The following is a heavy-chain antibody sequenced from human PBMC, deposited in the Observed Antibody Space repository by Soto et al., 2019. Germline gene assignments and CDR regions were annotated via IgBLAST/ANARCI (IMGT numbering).Heavy chain of an antibody. J-gene: IGHJ6*02. D-gene: IGHD6-19*01. V-gene: IGHV1-2*02. CDR1: GYTFTGYY. CDR2: INPNSGGT. Sequence: ASVKVSCKASGYTFTGYYMHWVRQAPGQGLEWMGWINPNSGGTNYAQKFQGRVTLNRDTSISTAYMELSRLRSDGTAVYYCARDIFVAVAGTPNYYYYGMDVWGHGTTVTVSS. CDR3: ARDIFVAVAGTPNYYYYGMDV.